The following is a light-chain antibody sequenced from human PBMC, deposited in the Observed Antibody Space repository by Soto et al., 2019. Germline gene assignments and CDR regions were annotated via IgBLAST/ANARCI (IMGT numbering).Light chain of an antibody. V-gene: IGKV3-11*01. J-gene: IGKJ3*01. CDR2: DAS. CDR3: QHRSSWPGA. CDR1: QSVSSF. Sequence: EVVLTQSPDTLSLSPGERATLSCRASQSVSSFLAWYQQKPGQAPRLLIYDASNRATGIPARFSGSGSGTDFTLTISCLEPEDFAVYYCQHRSSWPGAFGPGTKVDIK.